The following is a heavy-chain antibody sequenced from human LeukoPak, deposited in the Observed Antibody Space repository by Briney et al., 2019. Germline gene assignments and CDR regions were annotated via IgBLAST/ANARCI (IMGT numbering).Heavy chain of an antibody. CDR3: AKVPTDYGGAFDI. J-gene: IGHJ3*02. D-gene: IGHD4-17*01. V-gene: IGHV3-30*18. Sequence: GGSLRLSCTASGFSFKKYGTHWVRQAPGKGLEWVAVISYDGSNKYYADSVKGRFTISRDNSKNTLYLQMNSLRAEDTAVYYCAKVPTDYGGAFDIWGQGTMVTVSS. CDR2: ISYDGSNK. CDR1: GFSFKKYG.